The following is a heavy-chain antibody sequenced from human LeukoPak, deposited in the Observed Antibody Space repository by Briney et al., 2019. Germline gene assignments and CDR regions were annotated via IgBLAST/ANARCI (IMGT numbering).Heavy chain of an antibody. D-gene: IGHD3-22*01. CDR1: GGSISSTNW. CDR3: ARARKENYYDSSGRWFDR. V-gene: IGHV4-4*02. J-gene: IGHJ5*02. Sequence: SETLSLTCAVPGGSISSTNWWSCVRQPPGKGLEWIGEINHSGSTNYNPSLKSRVTLSVDKSNNQFSLKLSSVTAADTAIYYCARARKENYYDSSGRWFDRWGQGTLVTVSS. CDR2: INHSGST.